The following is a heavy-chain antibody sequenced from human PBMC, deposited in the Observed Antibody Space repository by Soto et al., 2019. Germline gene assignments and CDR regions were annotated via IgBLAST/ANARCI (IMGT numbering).Heavy chain of an antibody. CDR3: ARGEGRIAAAGTKAEYFQH. Sequence: QVQLQQWGAGLLKPSETLSLTCAVYGGSFSGYYWSWIRQPPGKGLEWIGEINHSGSTNYNPSLKSRVTISVDTSKNQFSLKLSSVTAADTAVYYCARGEGRIAAAGTKAEYFQHWGQGTLVTVSS. J-gene: IGHJ1*01. CDR1: GGSFSGYY. D-gene: IGHD6-13*01. V-gene: IGHV4-34*01. CDR2: INHSGST.